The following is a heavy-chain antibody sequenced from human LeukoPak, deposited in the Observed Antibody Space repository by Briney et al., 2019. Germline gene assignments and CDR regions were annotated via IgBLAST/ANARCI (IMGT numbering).Heavy chain of an antibody. CDR1: GFTFSSYA. CDR2: ISGSGGST. J-gene: IGHJ4*02. V-gene: IGHV3-23*01. D-gene: IGHD6-19*01. Sequence: PGGSLRLSCAASGFTFSSYAMXWVXXXXXXXXXXXXAISGSGGSTYYADSVKGRFTISRDNSKNTPYLQMNSLRAEDTAVYYCAKDRWQWLVLFDYWGQGTLVTVSS. CDR3: AKDRWQWLVLFDY.